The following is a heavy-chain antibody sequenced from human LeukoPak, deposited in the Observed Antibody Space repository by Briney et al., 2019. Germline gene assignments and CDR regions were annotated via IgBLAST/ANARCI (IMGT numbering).Heavy chain of an antibody. V-gene: IGHV4-59*08. Sequence: SEALSLTCSVSGGSISTYYWSWIRQTPGKGLEWIGYVYDSGTTNYNPSLKGRVTISSDTSKNQFSLNLRSVNAADTAIYYCARHGGSLGYFDYWGQGTLVTVSS. CDR2: VYDSGTT. CDR3: ARHGGSLGYFDY. D-gene: IGHD1-26*01. CDR1: GGSISTYY. J-gene: IGHJ4*02.